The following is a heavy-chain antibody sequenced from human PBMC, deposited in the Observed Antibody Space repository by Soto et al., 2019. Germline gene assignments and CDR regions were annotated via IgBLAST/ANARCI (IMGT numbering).Heavy chain of an antibody. J-gene: IGHJ4*02. V-gene: IGHV1-18*01. CDR1: GYGFTTYG. CDR2: ISAHNGNT. Sequence: QIHLVQSGAEVKKPGASVKVSCKGSGYGFTTYGITSVRQAPGQGLEWMAWISAHNGNTNYAQKLQGRVTVTRDTSTSTAYMELRSLRSDDTAVYHCARGRYGDYWGQGALVTVSS. CDR3: ARGRYGDY. D-gene: IGHD1-1*01.